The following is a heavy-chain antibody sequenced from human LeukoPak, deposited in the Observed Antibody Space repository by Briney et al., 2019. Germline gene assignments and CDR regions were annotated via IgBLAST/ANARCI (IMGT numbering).Heavy chain of an antibody. CDR3: ARHDLLHFDY. Sequence: PSETLSLTCTVSGGSISSYYWSWIRQPPGKGLEWIGYIYYSGSTNYNPSLKSRVTISVDTSKNQFSLKLSSVTAADTAVYYCARHDLLHFDYWGQGTLVTVSS. CDR1: GGSISSYY. CDR2: IYYSGST. V-gene: IGHV4-59*08. J-gene: IGHJ4*02.